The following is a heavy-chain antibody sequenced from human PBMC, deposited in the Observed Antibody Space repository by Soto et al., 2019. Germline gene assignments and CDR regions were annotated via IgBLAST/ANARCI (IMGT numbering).Heavy chain of an antibody. D-gene: IGHD1-26*01. CDR1: GFTFSSYA. Sequence: PGGSLRLSCAASGFTFSSYAMSWVSQAPGRGLEWVSAISGSGGSTYYADSVKGRFTISRDNSKNTLYLQMNSLRAEDTAVYYCAKDDRVLVGATTLDYWGQGTLVTVSS. CDR2: ISGSGGST. CDR3: AKDDRVLVGATTLDY. V-gene: IGHV3-23*01. J-gene: IGHJ4*02.